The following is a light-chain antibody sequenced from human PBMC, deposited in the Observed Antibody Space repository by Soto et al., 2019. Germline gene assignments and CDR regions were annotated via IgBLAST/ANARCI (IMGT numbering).Light chain of an antibody. CDR3: CSFAGSYTSYV. V-gene: IGLV2-11*01. CDR1: TNY. Sequence: QSVLTQPRSVSGSPGQSVTISCTGTTNYVSRYQQHPGKAPRVMIYDVNKRPSGVPDRFSGSKSGNTASLTISGLQAEDEADYYCCSFAGSYTSYVFATGTKVTVL. CDR2: DVN. J-gene: IGLJ1*01.